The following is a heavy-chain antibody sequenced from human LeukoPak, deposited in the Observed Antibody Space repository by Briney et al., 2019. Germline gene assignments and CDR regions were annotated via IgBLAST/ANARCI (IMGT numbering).Heavy chain of an antibody. V-gene: IGHV3-74*01. D-gene: IGHD1-1*01. CDR3: ARAKSGTTELLDY. CDR1: GFTFSSYW. Sequence: GGSLRLSCAASGFTFSSYWMHWVRHAPGQGLVWVSRINSDGRSTSYADSVEGRFTISRDNAKNTLYLQMNSLRDEDTTVYYCARAKSGTTELLDYWGQGTLVTVSS. J-gene: IGHJ4*02. CDR2: INSDGRST.